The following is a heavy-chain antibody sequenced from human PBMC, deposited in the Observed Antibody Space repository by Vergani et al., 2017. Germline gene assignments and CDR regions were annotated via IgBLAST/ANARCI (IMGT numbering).Heavy chain of an antibody. V-gene: IGHV1-69*01. CDR1: GGTFSSYA. CDR3: AGRETSYYYDSSAPLGFAFDI. D-gene: IGHD3-22*01. CDR2: IIPIFGTA. Sequence: QVQLVQSGAEVKKPGSSVKVSCKASGGTFSSYAISWVRPAPGQGLERMGGIIPIFGTANYAQKFQGRVQIPADESTSTAYMALSSLRSEDTAVYYCAGRETSYYYDSSAPLGFAFDIWGQGTMVTVSS. J-gene: IGHJ3*02.